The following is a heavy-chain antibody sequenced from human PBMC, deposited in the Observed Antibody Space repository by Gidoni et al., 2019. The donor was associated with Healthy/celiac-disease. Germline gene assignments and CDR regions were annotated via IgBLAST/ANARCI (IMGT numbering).Heavy chain of an antibody. CDR2: ISGSGGST. Sequence: EVQPLESGGGLVQPGGSLRLSCAASGFTFSSYAMSWVRQAPGKGMEWVAAISGSGGSTYYADSVKGRFTSSRDNSKNTLYLQMNSLRAEDTAVYYCAKRLSSSWVTDDAFDIWGQGTMVTVSS. CDR3: AKRLSSSWVTDDAFDI. D-gene: IGHD6-13*01. CDR1: GFTFSSYA. V-gene: IGHV3-23*01. J-gene: IGHJ3*02.